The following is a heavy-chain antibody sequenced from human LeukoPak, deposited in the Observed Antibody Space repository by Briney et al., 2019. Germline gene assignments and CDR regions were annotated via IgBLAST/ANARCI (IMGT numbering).Heavy chain of an antibody. CDR3: ARARDYYYMDV. CDR1: GFTFSSYW. Sequence: GGSLRLSCAASGFTFSSYWMSWVRQAPGKGLEWVSYISSSSSTIYYADSVKGRFTISRGNAKNTLYLQMNSLRAEDTAVYYCARARDYYYMDVWGKGTTVTVSS. D-gene: IGHD5-12*01. V-gene: IGHV3-48*04. CDR2: ISSSSSTI. J-gene: IGHJ6*03.